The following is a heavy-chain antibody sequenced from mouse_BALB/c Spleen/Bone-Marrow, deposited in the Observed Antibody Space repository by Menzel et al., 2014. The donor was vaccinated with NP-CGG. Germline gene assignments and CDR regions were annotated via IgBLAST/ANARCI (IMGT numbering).Heavy chain of an antibody. CDR3: ASATTATYYAMDY. V-gene: IGHV14-3*02. J-gene: IGHJ4*01. D-gene: IGHD1-2*01. Sequence: EVKLQGSGAELVKPGASVKLSCTASGFNIKDTYMHWVKQRPEQGLEWIGRIDPANGNTKYDPKFQGKATITTDTSSNTAYLQVSSLTSEDTAVYYCASATTATYYAMDYWGQGTSVTVSS. CDR2: IDPANGNT. CDR1: GFNIKDTY.